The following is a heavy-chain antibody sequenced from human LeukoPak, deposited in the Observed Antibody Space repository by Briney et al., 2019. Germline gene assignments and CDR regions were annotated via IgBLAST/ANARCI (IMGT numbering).Heavy chain of an antibody. V-gene: IGHV3-43*01. CDR1: GFTFDDYT. D-gene: IGHD3-3*01. CDR2: ISWDGGST. J-gene: IGHJ4*02. CDR3: ARDRTIFGVVTASYGY. Sequence: GGSLRLSCAASGFTFDDYTMHWVRQAPGKGLEWVSLISWDGGSTYYADSVKGRFTISRDNAKNSLYLQMNSLRAEDTAVYYCARDRTIFGVVTASYGYWGQGTLVTVSS.